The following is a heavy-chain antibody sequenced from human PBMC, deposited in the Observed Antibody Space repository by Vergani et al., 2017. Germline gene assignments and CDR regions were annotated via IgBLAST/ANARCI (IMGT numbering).Heavy chain of an antibody. CDR1: GFTFGYYA. Sequence: EVQLVESGGDLVQPGRSLRLSCTASGFTFGYYAMDWFRQAPGQGLEWVGGIRSKAYCQSTIYAASVKGRFTISRDDSKSIAELQMNNQQTQDTARYYCVRDQVTMRRGSDALDIWVEGTMVSVSS. V-gene: IGHV3-49*03. J-gene: IGHJ3*02. D-gene: IGHD3-10*01. CDR3: VRDQVTMRRGSDALDI. CDR2: IRSKAYCQST.